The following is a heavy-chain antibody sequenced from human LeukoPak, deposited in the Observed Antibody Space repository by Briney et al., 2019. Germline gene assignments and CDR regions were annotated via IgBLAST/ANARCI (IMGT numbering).Heavy chain of an antibody. CDR2: INHSGST. D-gene: IGHD6-13*01. CDR3: ARGSIAAAANWFDP. V-gene: IGHV4-34*01. CDR1: GGSFSGYY. Sequence: SETLSLTCAVYGGSFSGYYWSWIRQPPGKGLEWIGEINHSGSTNYNPSLKSRVTISVDTSKNQFSLKLSSVTAADTAVYYCARGSIAAAANWFDPWGQGTLTTVSS. J-gene: IGHJ5*02.